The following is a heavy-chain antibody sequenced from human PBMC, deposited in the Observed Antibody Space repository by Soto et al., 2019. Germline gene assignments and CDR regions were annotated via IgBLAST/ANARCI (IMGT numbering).Heavy chain of an antibody. D-gene: IGHD3-10*01. J-gene: IGHJ3*02. CDR2: IYPGDSDT. Sequence: PGESLKISCKGSGYSFTSYWIGWVRQMPGKGLEWMGIIYPGDSDTRYSPSFQGQVTISADKSISTAYLQWSSLKASDTAMYYCAKTYYYGSGVDAFDIWGQGTMVTVSS. CDR3: AKTYYYGSGVDAFDI. CDR1: GYSFTSYW. V-gene: IGHV5-51*01.